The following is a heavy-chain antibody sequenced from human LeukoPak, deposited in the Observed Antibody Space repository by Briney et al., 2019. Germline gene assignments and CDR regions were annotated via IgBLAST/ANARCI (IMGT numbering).Heavy chain of an antibody. D-gene: IGHD7-27*01. Sequence: PGGSLRLSCAASGFTFDDYAMHWVRQAPGKGLEWVSGISWNSGSIGYADSVKGRFTISRDNAKNTLYLQMNSLRAEDTAVYYCARKNWGSVPFDYWGQGTLVTVSS. J-gene: IGHJ4*02. V-gene: IGHV3-9*01. CDR2: ISWNSGSI. CDR3: ARKNWGSVPFDY. CDR1: GFTFDDYA.